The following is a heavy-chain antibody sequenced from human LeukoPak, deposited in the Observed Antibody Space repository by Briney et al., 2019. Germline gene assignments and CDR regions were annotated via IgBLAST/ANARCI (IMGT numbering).Heavy chain of an antibody. Sequence: PGGSLRLSGAASGFTFSNFWMSWVRQAPGRGLQWVALIKQDGSEKYYADSVKGRFTVPRDNAKNSLYLQMSSLRAEDTAVYYCVKGGGFYPDYWGQGTLVTVSS. CDR1: GFTFSNFW. CDR3: VKGGGFYPDY. J-gene: IGHJ4*02. V-gene: IGHV3-7*01. D-gene: IGHD3-3*01. CDR2: IKQDGSEK.